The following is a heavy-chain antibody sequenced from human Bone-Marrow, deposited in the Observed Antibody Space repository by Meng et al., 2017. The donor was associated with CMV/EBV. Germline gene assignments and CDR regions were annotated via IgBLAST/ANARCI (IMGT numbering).Heavy chain of an antibody. CDR2: IQQDGSTK. V-gene: IGHV3-7*04. D-gene: IGHD5-18*01. CDR3: ARGGYSYGLHNFDY. Sequence: LSLTCVASGFIFSDYWMSWVRQAPGKGLEWVANIQQDGSTKYYVDSVKGRFTISRDNAKNSLYLQMNSLRAEDTAVYYCARGGYSYGLHNFDYRGEGTLVAVSS. CDR1: GFIFSDYW. J-gene: IGHJ4*02.